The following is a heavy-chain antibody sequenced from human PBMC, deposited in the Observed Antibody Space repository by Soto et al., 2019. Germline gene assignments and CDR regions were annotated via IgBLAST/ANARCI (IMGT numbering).Heavy chain of an antibody. Sequence: GESLKISCRGSGYSFTIYWIGWVRQMPGKGLEWMGIIYPGDSDTKYSPSFQGQVTISADNSIRTAYLQWSSLQASDTAMYYCARQGYRGNAPGVYWGQGTLVTISS. CDR3: ARQGYRGNAPGVY. V-gene: IGHV5-51*01. CDR2: IYPGDSDT. CDR1: GYSFTIYW. J-gene: IGHJ4*02. D-gene: IGHD2-15*01.